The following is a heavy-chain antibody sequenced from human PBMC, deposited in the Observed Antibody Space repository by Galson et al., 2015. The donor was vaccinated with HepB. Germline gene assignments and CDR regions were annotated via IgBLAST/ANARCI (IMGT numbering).Heavy chain of an antibody. D-gene: IGHD1-1*01. CDR1: GFTFTNYG. V-gene: IGHV3-23*01. Sequence: SLRLSCAVSGFTFTNYGMNWVRQTPGKGLEWVSSISASGGSTKYADSVGGRFTISRDNSKNTLFLQMNSLRVEDAAVYYCAKVNTGNWFFGSWAQGTLVTVSS. CDR3: AKVNTGNWFFGS. CDR2: ISASGGST. J-gene: IGHJ4*02.